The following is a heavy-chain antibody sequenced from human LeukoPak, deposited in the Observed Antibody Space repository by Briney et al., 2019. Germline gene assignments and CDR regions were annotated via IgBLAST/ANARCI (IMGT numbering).Heavy chain of an antibody. J-gene: IGHJ5*02. V-gene: IGHV3-21*01. CDR2: ISSSSSYI. CDR3: ARGRNNWFDP. CDR1: GFTFSSYS. Sequence: GGSLRLSCAASGFTFSSYSMNWVRQAPGKGLEWVSSISSSSSYIYYADSVKGRFTISRDNAKNSLYLQMNSPRAEDTAVYYCARGRNNWFDPWGQGTLVTVSS.